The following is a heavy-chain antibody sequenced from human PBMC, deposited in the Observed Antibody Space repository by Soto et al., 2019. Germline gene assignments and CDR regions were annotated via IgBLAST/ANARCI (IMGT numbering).Heavy chain of an antibody. D-gene: IGHD1-26*01. V-gene: IGHV4-59*01. CDR2: IYYSGST. CDR3: ARVEKSGSYPGNPLLGLQFDY. Sequence: SETLSLTCTVSGGSISSYYWSWIRQPPWKGLEWIGYIYYSGSTNYNPSLKSRVTISVDTSKNQFSLKLSSVTAADTAVYYCARVEKSGSYPGNPLLGLQFDYWAQGTLVTVSS. J-gene: IGHJ4*02. CDR1: GGSISSYY.